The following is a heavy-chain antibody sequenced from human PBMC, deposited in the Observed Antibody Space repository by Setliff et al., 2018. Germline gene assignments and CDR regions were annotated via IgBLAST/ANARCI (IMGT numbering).Heavy chain of an antibody. CDR2: ISCYDGNT. D-gene: IGHD2-21*02. Sequence: ASVKVSCKASGYTFNSYGISWVRQAPGQGLAWMGWISCYDGNTRYARKIQGRVTMTTDTSTTTAYMELRSLTSDDTAVYYCARVRPCGGDCSTGVGGPYYFDHWGQGTLVTVSS. J-gene: IGHJ4*02. CDR1: GYTFNSYG. CDR3: ARVRPCGGDCSTGVGGPYYFDH. V-gene: IGHV1-18*01.